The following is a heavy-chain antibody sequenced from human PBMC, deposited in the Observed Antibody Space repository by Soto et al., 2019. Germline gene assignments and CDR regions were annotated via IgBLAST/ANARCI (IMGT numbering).Heavy chain of an antibody. CDR2: MSCGGISA. J-gene: IGHJ3*01. CDR1: ELTFIGYL. CDR3: AKSLGANHGAFDL. V-gene: IGHV3-74*01. Sequence: GGAVMVSCASSELTFIGYLMHWVRQSPGKVLLWVSRMSCGGISASYAESVEVLFTISRDNAKNTMNFQMDSLRAEDTSVYYCAKSLGANHGAFDLCGTAKMVSVS. D-gene: IGHD1-26*01.